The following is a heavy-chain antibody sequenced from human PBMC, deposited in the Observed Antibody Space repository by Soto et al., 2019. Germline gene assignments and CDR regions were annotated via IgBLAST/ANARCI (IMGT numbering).Heavy chain of an antibody. CDR1: GYIFTNFG. Sequence: QVQLVQSGAEVKKPGASVKVCCKASGYIFTNFGISWVRQAPGQGLEWMGWISTYNGDTKYAQKLQARVTMTTDTSTSTAYMELRSLISDDTAMYYCARADGTGWYGSWGQGTLVTVSS. CDR2: ISTYNGDT. D-gene: IGHD6-19*01. CDR3: ARADGTGWYGS. V-gene: IGHV1-18*04. J-gene: IGHJ5*02.